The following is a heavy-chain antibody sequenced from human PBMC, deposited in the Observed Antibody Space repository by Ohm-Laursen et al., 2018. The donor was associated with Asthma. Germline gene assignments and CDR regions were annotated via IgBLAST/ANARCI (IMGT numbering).Heavy chain of an antibody. CDR2: ISYDGSKK. J-gene: IGHJ4*02. Sequence: SLRLSCAASGFTFGTYGMHWVRQAPGKGLEWVAVISYDGSKKYYADSVQGRFTISRDNSKSTLYLQMNSLRAEDTAVYYCARVSGVSRLGGRNEYFDYWGQGTLVTVSS. V-gene: IGHV3-30*03. D-gene: IGHD3-16*01. CDR3: ARVSGVSRLGGRNEYFDY. CDR1: GFTFGTYG.